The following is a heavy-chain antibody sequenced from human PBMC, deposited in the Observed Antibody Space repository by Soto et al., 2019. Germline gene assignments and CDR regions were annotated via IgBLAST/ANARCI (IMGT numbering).Heavy chain of an antibody. J-gene: IGHJ3*02. CDR2: ISGSGGST. Sequence: GGSLRLSCAASGFTFSSYAMSWVRQAPGKGLEWVSAISGSGGSTYYADSVKGRFTISRDNSKNTLYLQMNSLRAEDTAVYYCAKDERQGSHLLYYYGSGETRNDAFDIWGQGTMVTVSS. D-gene: IGHD3-10*01. CDR1: GFTFSSYA. CDR3: AKDERQGSHLLYYYGSGETRNDAFDI. V-gene: IGHV3-23*01.